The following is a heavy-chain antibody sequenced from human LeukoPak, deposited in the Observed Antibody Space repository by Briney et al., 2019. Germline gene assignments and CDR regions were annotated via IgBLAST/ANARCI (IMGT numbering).Heavy chain of an antibody. D-gene: IGHD6-13*01. CDR2: INPSDGST. J-gene: IGHJ4*02. Sequence: ASVKVSCKASGYTFNSYWIQWVRQAPGQGLEWMGLINPSDGSTAYAHTFQGRVTVTRDTSTSTVYMDLRSLRSDDSAVYYCARAPRNSSTMLDYWGQGTLVTVSS. CDR1: GYTFNSYW. CDR3: ARAPRNSSTMLDY. V-gene: IGHV1-46*02.